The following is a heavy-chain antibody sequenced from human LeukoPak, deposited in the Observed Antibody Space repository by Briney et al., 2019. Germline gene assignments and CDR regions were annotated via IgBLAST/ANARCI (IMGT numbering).Heavy chain of an antibody. D-gene: IGHD6-13*01. CDR3: AREASYSSSWATFDY. Sequence: SGGSLRLSCAASGFTLSRHGMNWVRQAPGKGLEWVSFISSSGSTIYYADSVKGRFTISRDIAKNSLFLQMNSLRAEDTAVYYCAREASYSSSWATFDYWGQGTLVTVSS. J-gene: IGHJ4*02. V-gene: IGHV3-48*01. CDR2: ISSSGSTI. CDR1: GFTLSRHG.